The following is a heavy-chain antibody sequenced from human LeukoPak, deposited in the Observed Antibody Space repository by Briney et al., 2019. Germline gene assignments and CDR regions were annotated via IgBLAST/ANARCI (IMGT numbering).Heavy chain of an antibody. D-gene: IGHD6-6*01. V-gene: IGHV3-30-3*02. CDR1: GFTFSGYP. Sequence: GGSLRLSCAASGFTFSGYPIHWVRQAPGKGLEWVAVISYDGSNKYYADSVKGRFTISRDNSKNTLYLQMNSLRAEDTAVYYCAKEAPRIAALFPDWGQGTLVTVSS. J-gene: IGHJ4*02. CDR2: ISYDGSNK. CDR3: AKEAPRIAALFPD.